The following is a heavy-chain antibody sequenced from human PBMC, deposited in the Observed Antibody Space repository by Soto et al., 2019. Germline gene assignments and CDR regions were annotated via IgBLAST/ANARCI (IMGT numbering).Heavy chain of an antibody. CDR1: GGTFSSYR. Sequence: SVKVSCKVSGGTFSSYRFSWVRQAPGQGLEWMGGITPVFGTPDYAQKFQGRVTVTADRSTNTAYMELSRLTSEDTAVYYCARDIHSPEVRSYGLDVWGQGTTVTVSS. J-gene: IGHJ6*02. D-gene: IGHD3-10*01. CDR2: ITPVFGTP. V-gene: IGHV1-69*06. CDR3: ARDIHSPEVRSYGLDV.